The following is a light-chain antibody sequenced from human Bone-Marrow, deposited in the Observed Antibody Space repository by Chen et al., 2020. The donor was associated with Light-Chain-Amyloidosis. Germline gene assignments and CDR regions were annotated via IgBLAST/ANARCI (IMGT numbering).Light chain of an antibody. V-gene: IGLV1-40*01. Sequence: QSVLTQPPSVSGAPGQRVTISCTASSSNIGANYEVHWYQQLPGTAPKLLIYGNNNRPSGVAARFSGSKSGNTASLTSSGLQAEDEADYSCCSYSSGSTQWVFGGGTKLTVL. CDR2: GNN. CDR1: SSNIGANYE. CDR3: CSYSSGSTQWV. J-gene: IGLJ3*02.